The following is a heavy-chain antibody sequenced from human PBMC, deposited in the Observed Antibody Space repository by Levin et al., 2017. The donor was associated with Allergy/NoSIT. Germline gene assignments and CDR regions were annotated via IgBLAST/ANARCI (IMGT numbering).Heavy chain of an antibody. CDR1: GGSISSSNYY. CDR2: ISYSGST. J-gene: IGHJ4*02. Sequence: SQTLSLTCTVSGGSISSSNYYWGWIRQPPGKGLEWMGGISYSGSTYYNPSLKSRVTISLDTSQNQLSLKLTSVTAADTAVYYCARDGFRSSQVYWGQGTLVTVSS. D-gene: IGHD6-6*01. CDR3: ARDGFRSSQVY. V-gene: IGHV4-39*07.